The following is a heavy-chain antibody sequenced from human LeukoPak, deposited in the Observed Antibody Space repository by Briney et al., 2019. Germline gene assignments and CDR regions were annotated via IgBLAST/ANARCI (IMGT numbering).Heavy chain of an antibody. CDR2: INPNSGGT. J-gene: IGHJ4*02. CDR1: GYTFTGYY. Sequence: ASVKVSCKASGYTFTGYYMHWVRQAPGQGLEWMGWINPNSGGTNYAQKFQGRVTMTRDTSISTAYMELSRLRSDDTAVYYCARDQPVTTPSFDYWGQGTLVTVSS. CDR3: ARDQPVTTPSFDY. D-gene: IGHD4-17*01. V-gene: IGHV1-2*02.